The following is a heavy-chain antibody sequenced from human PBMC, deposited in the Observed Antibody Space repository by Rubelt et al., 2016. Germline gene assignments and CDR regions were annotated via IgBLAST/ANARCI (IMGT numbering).Heavy chain of an antibody. CDR2: LTGRGGST. CDR1: GFTFSSHW. J-gene: IGHJ4*02. CDR3: ARASSVNRFDY. Sequence: EVQLVESGGGLVQPGGSLRLSCVVSGFTFSSHWMTWVRQAPGKGLVWVSALTGRGGSTYYTDSVKGRFTISRDNSQNTLYLQMKSLRSEDTAVDYCARASSVNRFDYWGQGTLVTVSS. D-gene: IGHD1-14*01. V-gene: IGHV3-23*04.